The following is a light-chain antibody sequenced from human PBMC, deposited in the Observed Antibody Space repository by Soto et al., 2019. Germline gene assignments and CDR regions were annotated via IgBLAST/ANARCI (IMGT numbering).Light chain of an antibody. J-gene: IGKJ1*01. Sequence: AIRMTQSPSSFSASTGDRVTITCRASQGISSYLAWYQQKPGKAPKLLIYAASTLQSGVPSRFSGSGSGTDFTLTISCLQSEDFATYYCQQYYSYSWTFDQGTKV. V-gene: IGKV1-8*01. CDR3: QQYYSYSWT. CDR2: AAS. CDR1: QGISSY.